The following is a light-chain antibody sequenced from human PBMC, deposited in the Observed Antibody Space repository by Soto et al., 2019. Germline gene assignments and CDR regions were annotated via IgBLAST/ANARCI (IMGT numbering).Light chain of an antibody. V-gene: IGLV2-23*01. Sequence: QSALTQPASVSGSPGQSITISCTGTSSDVGSYNLVSWYQQYPGKAPKLMLYEGSKRPSGVSNRFSGSKSGNTASLTISGLQAEDEADYYCCSYAGSSTHAVFGGCTQLTVL. CDR1: SSDVGSYNL. CDR2: EGS. J-gene: IGLJ7*01. CDR3: CSYAGSSTHAV.